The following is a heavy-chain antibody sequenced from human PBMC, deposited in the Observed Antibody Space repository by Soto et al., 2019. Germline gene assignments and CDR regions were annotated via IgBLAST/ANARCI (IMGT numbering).Heavy chain of an antibody. Sequence: QVQLVESGGGVVQPGRSLRLSCAASGFTFSSYAMHWVRQAPGKGLEWVAVISYDGSNKYYADSVKGRFIISRDNSKNTLYLQMNSLRAEDTAVYYCARAPGAWSGLFAWFDPWGQGTLVTVSS. CDR3: ARAPGAWSGLFAWFDP. CDR2: ISYDGSNK. CDR1: GFTFSSYA. J-gene: IGHJ5*02. V-gene: IGHV3-30-3*01. D-gene: IGHD3-3*01.